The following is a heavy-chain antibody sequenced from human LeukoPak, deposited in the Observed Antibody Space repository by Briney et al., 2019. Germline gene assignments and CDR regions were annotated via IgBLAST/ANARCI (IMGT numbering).Heavy chain of an antibody. CDR1: GGSISSTGYY. D-gene: IGHD6-6*01. J-gene: IGHJ4*02. CDR3: ARHVWGTSSLLYYFDY. Sequence: SETLSLTCTVSGGSISSTGYYWGWIRQPPGKGLEWIASISYSGSTYYNPSLKSRVTMSVDTSKNQFSLKLSSVTAADTAVYYCARHVWGTSSLLYYFDYWGQGTLVTVSS. CDR2: ISYSGST. V-gene: IGHV4-39*01.